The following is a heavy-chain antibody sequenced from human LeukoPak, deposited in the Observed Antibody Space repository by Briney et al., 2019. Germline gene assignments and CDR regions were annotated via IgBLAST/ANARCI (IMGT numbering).Heavy chain of an antibody. CDR1: GGSISSYY. Sequence: SETLSLTCTVSGGSISSYYWSWIRQPPGKGLEWIGYIYYSGSTNCNPSLKSRVTISVDTSKNQFSLKLSSVTAADTAVYYCARGGTNYDYWGQGTLVTVSP. D-gene: IGHD5-24*01. CDR3: ARGGTNYDY. V-gene: IGHV4-59*01. CDR2: IYYSGST. J-gene: IGHJ4*02.